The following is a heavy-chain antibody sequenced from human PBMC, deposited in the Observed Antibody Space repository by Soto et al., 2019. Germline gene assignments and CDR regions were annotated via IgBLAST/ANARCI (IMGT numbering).Heavy chain of an antibody. D-gene: IGHD1-7*01. CDR2: ISAYNGNT. J-gene: IGHJ5*02. CDR1: GYTFTSYG. CDR3: ARDFIPSILTGTPDNWFDP. V-gene: IGHV1-18*01. Sequence: GASVKVSCKASGYTFTSYGISWVRQAPGQGLEWMGWISAYNGNTNYAQKLQGRVTMTTDTSTSTAYMELRSLRSDDTAVYYCARDFIPSILTGTPDNWFDPWGQGTLVTVSS.